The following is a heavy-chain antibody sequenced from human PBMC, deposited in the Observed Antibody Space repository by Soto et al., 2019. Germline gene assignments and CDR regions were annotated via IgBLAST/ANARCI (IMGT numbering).Heavy chain of an antibody. CDR3: ATPPGVGATTSHFDY. CDR1: GGTFISYA. CDR2: SIPIFGTA. D-gene: IGHD1-26*01. J-gene: IGHJ4*02. V-gene: IGHV1-69*01. Sequence: QVQLVQSGAEVKKPGSSEKVSCKASGGTFISYAISWVRQAPGQGLEWMGGSIPIFGTANYAQKYQGRVTITAAEYTSTTYMELSSMRSEDTDVYYCATPPGVGATTSHFDYWGQGTLVTVSS.